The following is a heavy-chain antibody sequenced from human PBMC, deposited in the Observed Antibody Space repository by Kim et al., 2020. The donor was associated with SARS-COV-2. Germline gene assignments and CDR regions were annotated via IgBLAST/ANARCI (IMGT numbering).Heavy chain of an antibody. J-gene: IGHJ5*02. Sequence: SETLSLTCTVSGGSISSYYWSWIRQPPGKGLEWIGYIYYSGSTNYNPSLKSRVTISVDTSKNQFSLKLSSVTAADTAVYYCARDRQLERRPWNWFDPWGQGTLVTVSS. CDR2: IYYSGST. CDR3: ARDRQLERRPWNWFDP. V-gene: IGHV4-59*01. CDR1: GGSISSYY. D-gene: IGHD1-1*01.